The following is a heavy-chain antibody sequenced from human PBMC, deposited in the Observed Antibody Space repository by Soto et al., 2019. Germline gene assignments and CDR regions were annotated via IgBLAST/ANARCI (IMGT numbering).Heavy chain of an antibody. D-gene: IGHD2-15*01. CDR3: ARGCSGGSCYIFEY. J-gene: IGHJ4*02. Sequence: QVQLVQSGAEVKKVGASVKVSCKASGYTFTSYAVHWVRQAPGQSLEWMGWINAGTGNTKYSQKFQGRVTITRDTSASTVFMELSSPKSEDTAVYYCARGCSGGSCYIFEYWGQGTLVTVSS. CDR2: INAGTGNT. V-gene: IGHV1-3*01. CDR1: GYTFTSYA.